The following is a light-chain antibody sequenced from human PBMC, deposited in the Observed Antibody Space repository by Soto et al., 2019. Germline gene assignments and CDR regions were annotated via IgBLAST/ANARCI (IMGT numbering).Light chain of an antibody. CDR1: QNINTW. J-gene: IGKJ4*01. CDR2: DAS. V-gene: IGKV1-5*01. Sequence: DIQMTQSPSTLSASVGDRVTITCRASQNINTWLAWYQQKPGKAPKLLIHDASSLQSGVPSRFRGSTSGTEFTLNISSLQPDDFETYYCQQYNSYSRSFGGGTKVDIK. CDR3: QQYNSYSRS.